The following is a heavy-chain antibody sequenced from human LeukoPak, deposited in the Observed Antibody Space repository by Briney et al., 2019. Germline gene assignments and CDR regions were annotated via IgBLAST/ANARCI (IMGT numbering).Heavy chain of an antibody. CDR3: ARTRYYYNSRSYGAPYYFDY. J-gene: IGHJ4*02. V-gene: IGHV4-38-2*02. CDR1: VYSISNGYY. CDR2: MYHSGST. D-gene: IGHD3-10*01. Sequence: SETLSLTCTVSVYSISNGYYWGWIRQPPGKGLEWIGSMYHSGSTYYNPSLKSRVTISVDTSKNQFSLKLSSVTAADTAVYYCARTRYYYNSRSYGAPYYFDYWGQGTLVTVSS.